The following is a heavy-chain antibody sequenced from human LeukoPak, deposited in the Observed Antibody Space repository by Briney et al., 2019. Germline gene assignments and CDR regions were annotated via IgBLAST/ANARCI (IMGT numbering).Heavy chain of an antibody. V-gene: IGHV3-30*09. CDR1: GFTFSSYA. CDR2: ISYDGSNK. J-gene: IGHJ4*02. CDR3: ARYYGGNSSFDY. Sequence: GGSLRLSCAASGFTFSSYAMHWVRQAPGKGLEWVAVISYDGSNKYYADSVKGRFAISRDNSKNTLYLQMNSLRAEDTAVYYCARYYGGNSSFDYWGQGTLVTVSS. D-gene: IGHD4-23*01.